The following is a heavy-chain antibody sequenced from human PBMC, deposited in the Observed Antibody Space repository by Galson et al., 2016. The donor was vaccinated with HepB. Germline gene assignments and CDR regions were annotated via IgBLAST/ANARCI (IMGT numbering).Heavy chain of an antibody. J-gene: IGHJ6*02. D-gene: IGHD3-10*01. CDR1: GFDFSRYE. Sequence: SLRLSCAASGFDFSRYEMNWVRKSPGKGLEWLSHISYSNAVSYAAAVKGRFTISRDNARDSLSLEMRNLRVEDTATYYCIRGKNNAWYAYKRSNYYTMEVWGRGTSVIVSS. CDR3: IRGKNNAWYAYKRSNYYTMEV. V-gene: IGHV3-48*03. CDR2: ISYSNAV.